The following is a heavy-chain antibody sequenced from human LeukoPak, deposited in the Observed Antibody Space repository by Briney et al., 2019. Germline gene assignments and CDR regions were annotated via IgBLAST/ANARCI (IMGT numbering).Heavy chain of an antibody. CDR2: ISSSSSYI. Sequence: KPGGSLRLSCAASGFTFSSYNMNRVRQAPGKGLEWVSSISSSSSYIYYADSVKGRFTISRDNAKNSLYLQMNSLRAEDTALYYCARDLLGYNKHYMDVWGKGTTVTVSS. D-gene: IGHD3-9*01. CDR3: ARDLLGYNKHYMDV. J-gene: IGHJ6*03. V-gene: IGHV3-21*01. CDR1: GFTFSSYN.